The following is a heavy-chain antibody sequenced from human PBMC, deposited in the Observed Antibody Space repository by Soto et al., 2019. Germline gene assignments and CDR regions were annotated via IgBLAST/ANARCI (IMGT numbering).Heavy chain of an antibody. CDR3: ARDRRCSGGSCYWFDP. Sequence: SETLSLTCTVSGTSIRVSSGHYWGWIRQRPGKGLEWIGSIYNSGETYYNPSLKSRVTITRDTSATTAYMELSSLRSEDTAVYYCARDRRCSGGSCYWFDPWGQGTLVTVSS. V-gene: IGHV4-39*02. CDR2: IYNSGET. CDR1: GTSIRVSSGHY. J-gene: IGHJ5*02. D-gene: IGHD2-15*01.